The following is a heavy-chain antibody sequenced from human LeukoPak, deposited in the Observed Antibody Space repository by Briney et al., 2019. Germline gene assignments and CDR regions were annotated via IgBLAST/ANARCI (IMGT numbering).Heavy chain of an antibody. J-gene: IGHJ4*02. CDR2: IYHSGTT. Sequence: SDTLSLTCAVSGYSITSSSWWGWIRQPPGKGLEWIGYIYHSGTTYYNPSLQSRVTMSVDTSKNQFSLKLSSVTAADTAVYYCARSGDTAMVFDYWGQGTLVTVSS. D-gene: IGHD5-18*01. CDR1: GYSITSSSW. CDR3: ARSGDTAMVFDY. V-gene: IGHV4-28*01.